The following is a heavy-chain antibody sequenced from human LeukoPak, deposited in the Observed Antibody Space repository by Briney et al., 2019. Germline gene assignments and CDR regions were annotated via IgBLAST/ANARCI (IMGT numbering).Heavy chain of an antibody. CDR1: GGSISSYY. Sequence: SETLSLTCSVSGGSISSYYWSWIRQRAGKGLEWIGRIYISGSTNYNPSLKSRVTMSVDTSKNRFSLKLSSVTAADTAVYYCARDLRYYDSSGKAYYYFMDVWGKGTTVTVSS. D-gene: IGHD3-22*01. CDR2: IYISGST. V-gene: IGHV4-4*07. CDR3: ARDLRYYDSSGKAYYYFMDV. J-gene: IGHJ6*03.